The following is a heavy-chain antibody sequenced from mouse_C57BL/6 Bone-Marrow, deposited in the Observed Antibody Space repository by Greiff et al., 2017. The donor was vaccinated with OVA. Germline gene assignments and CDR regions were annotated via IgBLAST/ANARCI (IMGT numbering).Heavy chain of an antibody. J-gene: IGHJ3*01. D-gene: IGHD3-2*02. V-gene: IGHV1-5*01. Sequence: EVKVVESGTVLARPGASVKMSCKTSGYTFTSYWMHWVKQRPGQGLEWIGAIYPGNSDTSYNQKFKGKAKLTAVTSASTAYMELSSLTNEDSAVYYCTRVGSGYAAWFAYWGQGTLVTVSA. CDR1: GYTFTSYW. CDR3: TRVGSGYAAWFAY. CDR2: IYPGNSDT.